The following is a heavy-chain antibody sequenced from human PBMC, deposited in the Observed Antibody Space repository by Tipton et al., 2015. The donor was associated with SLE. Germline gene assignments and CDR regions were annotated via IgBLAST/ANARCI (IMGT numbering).Heavy chain of an antibody. D-gene: IGHD6-6*01. CDR1: GFTVSSNY. J-gene: IGHJ4*02. V-gene: IGHV3-53*05. CDR3: ARAGGQLAGFDY. Sequence: SLRLSCAASGFTVSSNYMSWVRQAPGKGLEWVSVIYSGGSTYYADSVKGRFAISRDNSKNTLYLQMNSLRAEDTAVYYCARAGGQLAGFDYWGQGTLVTVSS. CDR2: IYSGGST.